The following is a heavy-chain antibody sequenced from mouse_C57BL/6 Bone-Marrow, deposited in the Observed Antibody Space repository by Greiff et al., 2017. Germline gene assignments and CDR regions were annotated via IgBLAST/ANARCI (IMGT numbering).Heavy chain of an antibody. V-gene: IGHV1-64*01. CDR3: AHYGSKGD. D-gene: IGHD1-1*01. CDR1: GYTFTSYW. J-gene: IGHJ2*01. CDR2: IHPNSGST. Sequence: QVQLQQPGAELVKPGASVKLSCTASGYTFTSYWMHWVKQRPGQGLEWIGMIHPNSGSTNYNAKFKSKATLTVDKSASTAYMQLSSLTSEDTAVYYCAHYGSKGDWGQGTTVTVSS.